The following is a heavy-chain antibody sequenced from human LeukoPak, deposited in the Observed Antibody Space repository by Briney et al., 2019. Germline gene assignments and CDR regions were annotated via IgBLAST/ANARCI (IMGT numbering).Heavy chain of an antibody. D-gene: IGHD5-18*01. Sequence: GASVKVSCKASGYTFTSYDINWVRQATGQGLEWMGWMNPNSGNTGYAQKFQGRVTMTRNTSISTAYMELSSLRSEDTAVYYCARDSRGFSYGSHYYYYMDVWGKGTTVTVSS. J-gene: IGHJ6*03. CDR3: ARDSRGFSYGSHYYYYMDV. CDR1: GYTFTSYD. V-gene: IGHV1-8*01. CDR2: MNPNSGNT.